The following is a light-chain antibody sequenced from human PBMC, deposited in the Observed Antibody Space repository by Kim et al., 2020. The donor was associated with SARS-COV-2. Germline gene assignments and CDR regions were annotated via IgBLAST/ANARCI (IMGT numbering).Light chain of an antibody. CDR1: SSNIGSHT. V-gene: IGLV1-44*01. CDR2: SNN. Sequence: GQRVTIPCSGSSSNIGSHTVNWYQHFPGTAPKLLIYSNNQRPSGVPDRFSGSKSGTSASLAISGLHPEDEAEYYCATWDDSLRGVLFGGGTQLTVL. J-gene: IGLJ3*02. CDR3: ATWDDSLRGVL.